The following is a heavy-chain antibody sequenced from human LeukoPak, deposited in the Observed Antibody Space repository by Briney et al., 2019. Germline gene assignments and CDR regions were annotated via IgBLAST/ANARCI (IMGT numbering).Heavy chain of an antibody. V-gene: IGHV3-11*01. CDR3: ARDLGDCSSTSCYATDY. J-gene: IGHJ4*02. CDR2: ISSSGSTI. Sequence: PGGSLRLSCAASGFTFSDYYMSWIRQAPGKGLEWVSYISSSGSTIYYADSVKGRFTISRDNAKNSLYLQMNSLRAEDTAVYYCARDLGDCSSTSCYATDYWGQGTLVTVSS. CDR1: GFTFSDYY. D-gene: IGHD2-2*01.